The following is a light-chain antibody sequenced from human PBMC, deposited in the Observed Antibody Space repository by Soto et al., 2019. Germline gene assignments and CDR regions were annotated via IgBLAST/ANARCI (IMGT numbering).Light chain of an antibody. V-gene: IGKV3-20*01. J-gene: IGKJ1*01. CDR1: QSVSSSY. CDR3: QQDNDWPRT. Sequence: EIVLTQSPGTLSLSPGERATLSCRASQSVSSSYLAWYQQKPGQAPRLLIYGASSRATGIPDRFSGSGSGTDFTLTISRLESDDSAVYYCQQDNDWPRTFGQGTKVDIK. CDR2: GAS.